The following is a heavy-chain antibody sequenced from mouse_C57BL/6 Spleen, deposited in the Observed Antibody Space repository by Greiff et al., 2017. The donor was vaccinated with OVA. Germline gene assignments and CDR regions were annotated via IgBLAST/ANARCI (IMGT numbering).Heavy chain of an antibody. CDR1: GFTFSDFY. J-gene: IGHJ1*03. V-gene: IGHV7-1*01. Sequence: EVKLVESGGGLVQSGRSLRLSCATSGFTFSDFYMEWVRQAPGKGLEWIAASRNKANDYTTEYSASVKGRFIVSRDTSQSILYLQMNALRAEDTAIYYCARDPLYGYLEGYWYFDVWGTGTTVTVSS. D-gene: IGHD2-2*01. CDR2: SRNKANDYTT. CDR3: ARDPLYGYLEGYWYFDV.